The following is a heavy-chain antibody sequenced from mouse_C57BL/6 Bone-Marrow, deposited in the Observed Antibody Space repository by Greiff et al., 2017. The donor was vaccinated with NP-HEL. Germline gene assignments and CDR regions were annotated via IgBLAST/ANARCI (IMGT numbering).Heavy chain of an antibody. J-gene: IGHJ4*01. CDR1: GYTFTNYW. CDR3: ARLDGYYGAMDY. Sequence: VQRVESGAELVRPGTSVKMSCKASGYTFTNYWIGWAKQRPGHGLEWIGDIYPGGGYTNYNEKFKGKATLTADKSSSTAYMQFSSLTSEDSAIYYCARLDGYYGAMDYWGQGTSVTVSS. CDR2: IYPGGGYT. D-gene: IGHD2-3*01. V-gene: IGHV1-63*01.